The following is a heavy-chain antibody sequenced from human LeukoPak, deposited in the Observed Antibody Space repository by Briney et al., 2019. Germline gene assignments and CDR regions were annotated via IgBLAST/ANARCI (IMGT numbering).Heavy chain of an antibody. CDR2: MNGDGGTT. CDR3: SRAGSFRFDY. Sequence: GGSLRLSCAASGFTFSSSWLHWVRQAPGGGLVWLSRMNGDGGTTNYADSVKGRFTISRDNAKNTLYLQMNSLTVEDTAVYYCSRAGSFRFDYWGQGTLVTVSS. J-gene: IGHJ4*02. CDR1: GFTFSSSW. V-gene: IGHV3-74*01. D-gene: IGHD3-10*01.